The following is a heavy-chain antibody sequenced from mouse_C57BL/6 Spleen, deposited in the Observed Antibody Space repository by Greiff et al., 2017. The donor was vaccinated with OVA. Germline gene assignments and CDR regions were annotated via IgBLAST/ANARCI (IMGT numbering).Heavy chain of an antibody. CDR1: GFTFSSYG. J-gene: IGHJ2*01. Sequence: EVQLVESGGDLVKPGGSLKLSCAASGFTFSSYGMSWVRQTPDKRLEWVATISSGGSYTYYPDSVKGRFTISRDNAKNTLYLQMSSLKSEDTAMYYCARHFDGLFDYWGQGTTLTVSS. CDR3: ARHFDGLFDY. CDR2: ISSGGSYT. D-gene: IGHD2-3*01. V-gene: IGHV5-6*01.